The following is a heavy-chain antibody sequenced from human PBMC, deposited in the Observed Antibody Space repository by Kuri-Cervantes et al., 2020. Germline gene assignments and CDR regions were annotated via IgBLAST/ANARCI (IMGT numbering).Heavy chain of an antibody. CDR2: IKQDGSEK. D-gene: IGHD1-26*01. V-gene: IGHV3-7*01. CDR3: ARGLNPWDLKDY. Sequence: GESLKISCAASGFTFSSYWMSWVRQAPGKGLEWVANIKQDGSEKYYMDSVKGRFTISRDNAKNSLYLQMNSLRDEDTAVYYCARGLNPWDLKDYWGQGTLVTVSS. CDR1: GFTFSSYW. J-gene: IGHJ4*02.